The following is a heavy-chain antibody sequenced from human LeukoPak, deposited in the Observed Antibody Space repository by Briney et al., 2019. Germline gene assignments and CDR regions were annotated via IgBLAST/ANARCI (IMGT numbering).Heavy chain of an antibody. J-gene: IGHJ4*02. D-gene: IGHD2-15*01. CDR1: GGTFSSYA. V-gene: IGHV1-69*04. Sequence: GASVKVSCKASGGTFSSYAISWVRQAPGQGLEWMGRIVPILGIANYAQKFQGRVTITADKSTSTAYMELSSLRSEDTAVYYCARDGGNFDYWGQGTLVTVSS. CDR2: IVPILGIA. CDR3: ARDGGNFDY.